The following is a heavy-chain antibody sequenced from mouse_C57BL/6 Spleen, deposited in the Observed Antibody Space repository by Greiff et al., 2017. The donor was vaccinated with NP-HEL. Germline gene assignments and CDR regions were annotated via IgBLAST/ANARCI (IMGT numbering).Heavy chain of an antibody. Sequence: VQRVESGAELARPGASVKLSCKASGYTFTSYGISWVKQRTGQGLEWIGEIYPRSGNTYYNEKFKGKATLTADKSSSTAYMELRSLTSEDSAVYFCARESSGYSGFAYWGQGTLVTVSA. CDR3: ARESSGYSGFAY. CDR1: GYTFTSYG. CDR2: IYPRSGNT. J-gene: IGHJ3*01. V-gene: IGHV1-81*01. D-gene: IGHD3-2*02.